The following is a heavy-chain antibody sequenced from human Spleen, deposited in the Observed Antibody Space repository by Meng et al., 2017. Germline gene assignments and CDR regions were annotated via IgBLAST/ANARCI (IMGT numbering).Heavy chain of an antibody. Sequence: QLQLQESGPGLVKPSGTLSLTCTVSGGSTTSTSYYWDWIRQSPAKGLEWIGSIGHSGITYYTPSLKSRVTVSIDTSKSQFSLKLTSVTAADTAVYYCVRSSGWVRTGFDPWGQGTLVTVSS. D-gene: IGHD6-19*01. CDR1: GGSTTSTSYY. CDR3: VRSSGWVRTGFDP. J-gene: IGHJ5*02. V-gene: IGHV4-39*01. CDR2: IGHSGIT.